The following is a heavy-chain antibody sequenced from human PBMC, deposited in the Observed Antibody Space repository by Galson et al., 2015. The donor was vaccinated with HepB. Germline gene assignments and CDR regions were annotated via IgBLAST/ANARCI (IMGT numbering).Heavy chain of an antibody. D-gene: IGHD1-7*01. J-gene: IGHJ5*02. Sequence: SVKASCKASGGTFSSYAISWVRQAPGQGLEWMGGIIPIFGTANYAQKFQGRVTITADKSTSTAYMELSSLRSEDTAVYYCARVITGTTGGWFDPWGQGTLVTVSS. V-gene: IGHV1-69*06. CDR2: IIPIFGTA. CDR1: GGTFSSYA. CDR3: ARVITGTTGGWFDP.